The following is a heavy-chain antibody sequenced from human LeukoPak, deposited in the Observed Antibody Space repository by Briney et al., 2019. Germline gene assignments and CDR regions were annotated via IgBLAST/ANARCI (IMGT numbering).Heavy chain of an antibody. Sequence: GGSLRLSCAASGFSFSTQWMSWVRQAPGKGLEWVAIVNQGGTGKYYVDSVKGRFTISRDNAENSLYLQMNSLRAGDTAVYFCAKEYGYDYNYFYSMDVWGKGTTVTISS. V-gene: IGHV3-7*01. CDR2: VNQGGTGK. CDR3: AKEYGYDYNYFYSMDV. J-gene: IGHJ6*03. CDR1: GFSFSTQW. D-gene: IGHD1-1*01.